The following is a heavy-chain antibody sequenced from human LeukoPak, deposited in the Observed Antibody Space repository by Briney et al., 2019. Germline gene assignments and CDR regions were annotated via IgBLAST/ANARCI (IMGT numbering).Heavy chain of an antibody. D-gene: IGHD3-10*01. J-gene: IGHJ4*02. Sequence: GGSLRLSCAASGFTFSNYAMSWVRQAPGKGLEGVSGISGSGSSTYYADSVKGRFTISGDNSKNTLYLQMNSLRAEDTAVYYCAKGDSQKTGSYYFGYWGQGTLVTVSS. V-gene: IGHV3-23*01. CDR1: GFTFSNYA. CDR2: ISGSGSST. CDR3: AKGDSQKTGSYYFGY.